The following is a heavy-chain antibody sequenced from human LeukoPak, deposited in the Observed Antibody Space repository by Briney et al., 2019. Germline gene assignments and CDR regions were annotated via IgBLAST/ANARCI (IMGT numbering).Heavy chain of an antibody. V-gene: IGHV3-23*01. J-gene: IGHJ6*02. Sequence: GGSLRLSCAASGITFRSYGMHWVRQAPGKGLEWVSGITVCGDTTYYTDSVKGRFTISRDNSKNTLYLQMNSLRAEDTAVYYCAKYLTAKGPPYALDVWGQGTTVTASS. D-gene: IGHD1-14*01. CDR2: ITVCGDTT. CDR3: AKYLTAKGPPYALDV. CDR1: GITFRSYG.